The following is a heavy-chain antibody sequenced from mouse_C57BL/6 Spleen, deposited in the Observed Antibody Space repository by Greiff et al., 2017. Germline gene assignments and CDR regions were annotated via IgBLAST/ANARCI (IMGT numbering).Heavy chain of an antibody. CDR3: ARESYYYGSSYPDYAMDY. J-gene: IGHJ4*01. Sequence: QVQLQQSGAELARPGASVKMSCKASGYTFTSYTMHWVKQRPGQGLEWIGYINPSSGYTKYNQKFKDKATLTADKSSSTAYMQLSSLTSEDSAVYYCARESYYYGSSYPDYAMDYWGQGTSVTVSS. CDR1: GYTFTSYT. V-gene: IGHV1-4*01. D-gene: IGHD1-1*01. CDR2: INPSSGYT.